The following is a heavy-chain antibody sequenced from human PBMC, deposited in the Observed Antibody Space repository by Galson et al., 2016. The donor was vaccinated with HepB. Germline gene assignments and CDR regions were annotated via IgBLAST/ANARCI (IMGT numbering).Heavy chain of an antibody. D-gene: IGHD3-22*01. V-gene: IGHV3-48*02. CDR3: VRDFRSSGPFGC. CDR1: GFTFNTYS. CDR2: ISTSSDSI. Sequence: SLRLSCAASGFTFNTYSMNWVRQSPVKGLEWVSYISTSSDSIAYADSVKGRFTISRDNAKNSLYLQMNSLRDEDTALYYCVRDFRSSGPFGCWGQGILVTVSS. J-gene: IGHJ4*02.